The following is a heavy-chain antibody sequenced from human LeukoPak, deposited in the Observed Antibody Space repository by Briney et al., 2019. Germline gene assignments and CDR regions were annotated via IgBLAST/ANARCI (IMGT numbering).Heavy chain of an antibody. CDR1: GYTFTGYY. CDR2: IDPNSGGT. Sequence: ASVKVSFKASGYTFTGYYMHWVRQAPGQGLEWMGWIDPNSGGTNYAQKFQGRVSMTRDTSINTVYMELSSLRSEDTAVYYCARGHGDYAYWYFDLWGRGTLVTVSS. V-gene: IGHV1-2*02. J-gene: IGHJ2*01. CDR3: ARGHGDYAYWYFDL. D-gene: IGHD4-17*01.